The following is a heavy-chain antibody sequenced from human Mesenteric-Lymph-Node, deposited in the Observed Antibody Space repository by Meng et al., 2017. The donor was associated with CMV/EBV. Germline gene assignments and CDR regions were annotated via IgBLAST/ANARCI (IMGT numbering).Heavy chain of an antibody. CDR2: INHSGST. Sequence: SFRGYYWSWIRQPPGKGLEWIGEINHSGSTDYNPSLKSRVTISVDTSKNQLYLKLRSVTAADTAVYYCTREVAYCSNGNCYGGFFGYWGQGTLVTVSS. J-gene: IGHJ4*02. V-gene: IGHV4-34*01. CDR1: SFRGYY. CDR3: TREVAYCSNGNCYGGFFGY. D-gene: IGHD2-15*01.